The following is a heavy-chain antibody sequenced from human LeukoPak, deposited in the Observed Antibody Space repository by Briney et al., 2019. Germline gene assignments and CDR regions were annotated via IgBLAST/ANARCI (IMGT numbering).Heavy chain of an antibody. V-gene: IGHV4-61*02. D-gene: IGHD3-9*01. CDR2: IYTSGST. CDR1: GGSISSGSYY. Sequence: PSDTLSLTCTVSGGSISSGSYYWRWLRQPAGRGLEWVGRIYTSGSTNYNPSLKSRVTISVDTSKNQFSLKLSSVTAADTAVYYCARVGKNYDILTGYYKEGYFDYWGQGTLVTVSA. J-gene: IGHJ4*02. CDR3: ARVGKNYDILTGYYKEGYFDY.